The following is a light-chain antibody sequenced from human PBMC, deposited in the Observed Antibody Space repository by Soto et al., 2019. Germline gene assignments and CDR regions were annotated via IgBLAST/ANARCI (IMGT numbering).Light chain of an antibody. J-gene: IGLJ2*01. V-gene: IGLV8-61*01. CDR3: VLYRGSGLVF. CDR1: SGSVSTNYY. Sequence: QTVVTQEPSFSVSPGGTVTLTCGLRSGSVSTNYYPSWYQQTPGQAPRTLIYNTNTLSSGVPARFSGSILGNKAALTITWAQADDEWDYYCVLYRGSGLVFFGGGTKLTVL. CDR2: NTN.